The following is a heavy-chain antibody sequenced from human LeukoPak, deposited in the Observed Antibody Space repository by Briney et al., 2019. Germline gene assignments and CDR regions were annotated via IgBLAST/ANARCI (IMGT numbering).Heavy chain of an antibody. J-gene: IGHJ4*02. CDR3: ASFYGSGSYYPKPDY. V-gene: IGHV4-39*01. D-gene: IGHD3-10*01. CDR1: GGSTSSSSSY. CDR2: IYYSGST. Sequence: SETLSLTCTVSGGSTSSSSSYWGWIRQPPGKGLEWIGRIYYSGSTYYNPSLKSRVTISVDTSKNQFSLKLSSVTAADTAVYYCASFYGSGSYYPKPDYWGQGTLVTVSS.